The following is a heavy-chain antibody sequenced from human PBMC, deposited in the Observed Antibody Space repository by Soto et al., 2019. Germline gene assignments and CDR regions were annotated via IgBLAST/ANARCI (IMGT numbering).Heavy chain of an antibody. V-gene: IGHV4-61*01. Sequence: SETLSLTCTVSGDSVTSVSDYWSWIRQPPGKGLEWIGYIYYSGSADYNPSLGSRVTISIDTSKNQFSLKLTSVTAADTAVYYCARGVGFGYYYYHRDLWGQGTTVTV. CDR2: IYYSGSA. J-gene: IGHJ6*02. CDR3: ARGVGFGYYYYHRDL. D-gene: IGHD3-10*01. CDR1: GDSVTSVSDY.